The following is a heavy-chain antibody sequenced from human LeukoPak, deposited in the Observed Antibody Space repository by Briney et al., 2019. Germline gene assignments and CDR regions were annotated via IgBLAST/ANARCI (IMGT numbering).Heavy chain of an antibody. CDR3: TRDLSGSSGWYGGSDAFDI. J-gene: IGHJ3*02. V-gene: IGHV3-49*03. CDR2: IRSKAYGGTT. Sequence: PGGSLRLSCTASGFTFGDYAMSWFRQAPGKGLEWVGFIRSKAYGGTTEYAASVKGRFTISRDDSKNIAYLQMNSLKTEDAAVYYCTRDLSGSSGWYGGSDAFDIWGQGTMVTVSS. CDR1: GFTFGDYA. D-gene: IGHD6-19*01.